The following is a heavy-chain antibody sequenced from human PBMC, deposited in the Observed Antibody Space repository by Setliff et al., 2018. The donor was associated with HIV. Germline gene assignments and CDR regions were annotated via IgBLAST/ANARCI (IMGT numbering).Heavy chain of an antibody. J-gene: IGHJ2*01. CDR2: IYYSGTT. CDR3: ARDPRERWRSAYWYFDL. D-gene: IGHD1-1*01. Sequence: SETLSLTCTVSGGSISSYYWSWIRQSPGKGLEWIGYIYYSGTTNYNASLKSRVTMSVDTSKKQFSLKLRSVTAADMAVYYCARDPRERWRSAYWYFDLWGRGTLVTVSS. V-gene: IGHV4-59*01. CDR1: GGSISSYY.